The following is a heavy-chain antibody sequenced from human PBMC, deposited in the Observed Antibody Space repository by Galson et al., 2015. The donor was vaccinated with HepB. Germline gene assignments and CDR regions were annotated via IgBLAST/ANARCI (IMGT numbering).Heavy chain of an antibody. J-gene: IGHJ4*02. Sequence: TLSLTCTVSGGSISSSSYYWSWIRQHPGKGLEWIGYIYYSGSTYYNPSLKSRVTISVDTSKNQFSLKLSSVTAADTAVYYCARSLGGGGWLPPFDYWGQGTLVTVSS. D-gene: IGHD6-19*01. V-gene: IGHV4-31*03. CDR2: IYYSGST. CDR3: ARSLGGGGWLPPFDY. CDR1: GGSISSSSYY.